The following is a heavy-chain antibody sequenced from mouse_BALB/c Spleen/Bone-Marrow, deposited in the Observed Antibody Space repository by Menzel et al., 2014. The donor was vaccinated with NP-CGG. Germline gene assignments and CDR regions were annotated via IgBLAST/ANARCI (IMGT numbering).Heavy chain of an antibody. CDR2: IRNKANGYTT. Sequence: EVMLVESGGGLVQPGGSLRLSCGTSGFTFTDYYMSWVRQPPGKALEWLGFIRNKANGYTTECSASVKGRFTISRDNSQSILYLQMNTLRAEDSATYYCARSLYPRAMDYWGQGTSVTVSS. CDR3: ARSLYPRAMDY. V-gene: IGHV7-3*02. J-gene: IGHJ4*01. CDR1: GFTFTDYY. D-gene: IGHD2-1*01.